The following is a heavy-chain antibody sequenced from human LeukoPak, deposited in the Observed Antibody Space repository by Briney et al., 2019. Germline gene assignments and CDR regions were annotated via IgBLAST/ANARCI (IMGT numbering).Heavy chain of an antibody. CDR3: AKAPGTTPKTDY. D-gene: IGHD1-1*01. CDR1: GFTFSSYG. Sequence: PGGSLRLSCAASGFTFSSYGMHWVRQAPGKGLEWVAFIRYDGSNKYYADSAKGRFTISRDNSKNTLYLQMNSLRAEDTAVYYCAKAPGTTPKTDYWGQGTLVTVSS. CDR2: IRYDGSNK. V-gene: IGHV3-30*02. J-gene: IGHJ4*02.